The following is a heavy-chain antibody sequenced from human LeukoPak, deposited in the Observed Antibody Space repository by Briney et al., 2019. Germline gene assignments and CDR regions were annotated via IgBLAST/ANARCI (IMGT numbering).Heavy chain of an antibody. CDR3: ARAVGSNYYELYYYGMDV. J-gene: IGHJ6*02. V-gene: IGHV4-59*12. CDR1: GGSISSYY. Sequence: SETLSLTCTVSGGSISSYYWSWIRQPPGKGLEWIGYIYYSGSTNYNPSLKSRVTMSVDTSKNQFSLKLSSVTAADTAVYYCARAVGSNYYELYYYGMDVWGQGTTVTVSS. CDR2: IYYSGST. D-gene: IGHD4-4*01.